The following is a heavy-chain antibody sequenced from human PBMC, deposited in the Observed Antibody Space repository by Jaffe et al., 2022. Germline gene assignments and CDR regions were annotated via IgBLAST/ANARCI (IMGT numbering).Heavy chain of an antibody. V-gene: IGHV4-38-2*01. D-gene: IGHD3-3*01. CDR2: IYHSGST. J-gene: IGHJ3*02. CDR1: GYSISSGYY. Sequence: QVQLQESGPGLVKPSETLSLTCAVSGYSISSGYYWGWIRQPPGKGLEWIGSIYHSGSTYYNPSLKSRVTISVDTSKNQFSLKLSSVTAADTAVYYCARGRLDDAFDIWGQGTMVTVSS. CDR3: ARGRLDDAFDI.